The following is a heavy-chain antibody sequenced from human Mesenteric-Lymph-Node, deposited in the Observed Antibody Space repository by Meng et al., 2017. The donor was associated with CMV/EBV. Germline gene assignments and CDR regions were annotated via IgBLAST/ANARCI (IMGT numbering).Heavy chain of an antibody. CDR2: ISSGSSYI. V-gene: IGHV3-21*01. J-gene: IGHJ3*02. D-gene: IGHD2-2*01. CDR1: GFIFSDYD. Sequence: GVLKISCAASGFIFSDYDMNWVRQTPGKGLEWVSFISSGSSYIYYADSVQGRITISRDNAKNSLYLQMNSLRVEDTAVYFCVREGAGFCSSTSCLGAFDIWGQGTMVTVSS. CDR3: VREGAGFCSSTSCLGAFDI.